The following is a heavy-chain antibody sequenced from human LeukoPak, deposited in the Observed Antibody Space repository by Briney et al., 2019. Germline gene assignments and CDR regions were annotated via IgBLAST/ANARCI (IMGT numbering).Heavy chain of an antibody. CDR2: ISSSSSYI. J-gene: IGHJ4*02. CDR1: GFTFSSYS. D-gene: IGHD2-2*01. Sequence: PGGSLRLSCAASGFTFSSYSMNWVRQAPGKGLEWVSSISSSSSYIYYADSVEGRFTISRDNSKNTLYLQMNSLRAEDTAVYHCAAMGSASDWGQGTLVTVSS. CDR3: AAMGSASD. V-gene: IGHV3-21*04.